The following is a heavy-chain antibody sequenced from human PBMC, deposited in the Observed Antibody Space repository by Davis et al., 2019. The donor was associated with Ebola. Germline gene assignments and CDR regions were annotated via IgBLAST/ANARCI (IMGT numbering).Heavy chain of an antibody. D-gene: IGHD2-2*01. J-gene: IGHJ6*02. CDR2: ISAYNGNT. CDR1: GHTFTGYS. V-gene: IGHV1-18*04. Sequence: AASVKVSCKASGHTFTGYSMHWVRQAPGQGLEWMGWISAYNGNTNYAQKLQGRVTMTTDTSTSTVYMELSSLRSEDTAVYYCARDIVVVPAAILSYYYYGMDVWGQGTTVTVSS. CDR3: ARDIVVVPAAILSYYYYGMDV.